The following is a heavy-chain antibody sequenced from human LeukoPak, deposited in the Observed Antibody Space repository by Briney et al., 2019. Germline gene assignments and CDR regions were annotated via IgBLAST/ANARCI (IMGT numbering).Heavy chain of an antibody. V-gene: IGHV3-7*01. Sequence: GGSLRLSCAASGFTFSSYWMSWDRQAPGKGLEWVANIKQDGSEKYYVDSVKGRFTISRDNAKNSLYLQMNSLRAEDTAVYYCARVGSSGYYYVITTSEAIDFDYWGQGTLVTVSS. CDR2: IKQDGSEK. D-gene: IGHD3-22*01. CDR3: ARVGSSGYYYVITTSEAIDFDY. J-gene: IGHJ4*02. CDR1: GFTFSSYW.